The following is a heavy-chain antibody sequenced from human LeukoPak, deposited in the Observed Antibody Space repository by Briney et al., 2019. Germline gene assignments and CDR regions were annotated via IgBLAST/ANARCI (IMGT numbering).Heavy chain of an antibody. Sequence: GRSLRLSCAASGFTFSSYPMHWVRQAPGKGLEWVAVISYDGSNKYFADSVKGPFTISRDNSKTTLYLQMNSLRADDTAVYYCARAGYSNYNWFDPWGQGTLVTVSS. V-gene: IGHV3-30-3*01. CDR2: ISYDGSNK. J-gene: IGHJ5*02. D-gene: IGHD4-11*01. CDR1: GFTFSSYP. CDR3: ARAGYSNYNWFDP.